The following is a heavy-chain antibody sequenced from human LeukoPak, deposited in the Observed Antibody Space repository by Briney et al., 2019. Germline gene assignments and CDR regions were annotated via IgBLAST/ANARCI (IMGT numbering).Heavy chain of an antibody. D-gene: IGHD5-24*01. Sequence: PGRSLRLSCAASGFTFSSYWMSWVRQAPQKGLEWVASIKGDGSQTFYVDSVKGRFTISRDNAQRSLFLQMNSLRAEDTAVYYCVRWRWLQSEFDYWGQGTLVSVST. V-gene: IGHV3-7*01. CDR3: VRWRWLQSEFDY. CDR1: GFTFSSYW. CDR2: IKGDGSQT. J-gene: IGHJ4*02.